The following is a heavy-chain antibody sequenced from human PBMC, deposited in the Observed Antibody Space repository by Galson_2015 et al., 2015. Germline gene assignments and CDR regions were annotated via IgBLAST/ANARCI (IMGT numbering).Heavy chain of an antibody. J-gene: IGHJ4*02. CDR2: IYSGGTT. CDR3: ARVFSSVTWYLHY. Sequence: SLRLSCAASGFPVSTNYMSWVRQAPGKGLEWVSVIYSGGTTDYAGSVKGRFIISRDDSKNTLYLQMNSLRGEDTAVYYCARVFSSVTWYLHYWGQGTLVTATS. CDR1: GFPVSTNY. V-gene: IGHV3-53*01. D-gene: IGHD2-2*01.